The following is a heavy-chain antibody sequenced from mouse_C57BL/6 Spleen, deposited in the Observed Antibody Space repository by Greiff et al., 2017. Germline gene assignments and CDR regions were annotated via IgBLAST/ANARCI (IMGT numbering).Heavy chain of an antibody. CDR2: IDPSYSYT. CDR1: GYTFTSYW. CDR3: ARYTTVVATRYFDV. Sequence: QVQLQQPGAELVRPGTSVKLSCKASGYTFTSYWLHWVKQRPGQGLEWIGVIDPSYSYTNYNQKFKGKATLTVDTSSSPAYMQLSSLTSEYSAVYVCARYTTVVATRYFDVWGTGTTVTVSS. V-gene: IGHV1-59*01. J-gene: IGHJ1*03. D-gene: IGHD1-1*01.